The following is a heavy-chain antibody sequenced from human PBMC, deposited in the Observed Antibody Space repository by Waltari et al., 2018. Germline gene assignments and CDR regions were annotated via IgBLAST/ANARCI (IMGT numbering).Heavy chain of an antibody. D-gene: IGHD3-9*01. J-gene: IGHJ4*02. V-gene: IGHV3-49*04. CDR1: GFRFAQYA. Sequence: EVKLVESGGKLVQPGRSLRLSCTASGFRFAQYAMTWVRQAPGKGLEWVGFIRSKTYVETTELAASVKGRFTISRDDSQSIAYLQMNSLKTEDTAVYFCTRDSNTYFDILTVLDYWGQGTLVSVSS. CDR2: IRSKTYVETT. CDR3: TRDSNTYFDILTVLDY.